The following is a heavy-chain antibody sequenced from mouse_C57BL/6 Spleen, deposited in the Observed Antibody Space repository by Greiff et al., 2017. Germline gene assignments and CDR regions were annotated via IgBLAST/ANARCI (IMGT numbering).Heavy chain of an antibody. V-gene: IGHV1-39*01. J-gene: IGHJ1*03. Sequence: VHVKQSGPELVKPGASVTISCKASGYSFPDYNMTWVKQSNGKSLEWIGVINPNYGTTSYNQKFKGKATLTVDQSSSTAYMQLNSLTSEDSAVYYCARPLYYGSSYGYFDVWGTGTTVTVSS. CDR2: INPNYGTT. D-gene: IGHD1-1*01. CDR3: ARPLYYGSSYGYFDV. CDR1: GYSFPDYN.